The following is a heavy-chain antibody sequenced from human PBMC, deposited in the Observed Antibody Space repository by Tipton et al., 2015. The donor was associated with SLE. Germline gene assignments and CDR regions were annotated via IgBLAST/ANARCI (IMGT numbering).Heavy chain of an antibody. CDR2: VFTSGGT. CDR1: GVSISDYY. J-gene: IGHJ4*02. Sequence: TLSLTCTVSGVSISDYYLTWIRQPPGKGLQWLGFVFTSGGTSYNPSLKSRVTISLDTSRNQFSLKLSSMTAADTAVYYCARQTDIVAFGYFDFWGQGTLVTVSS. V-gene: IGHV4-4*08. CDR3: ARQTDIVAFGYFDF. D-gene: IGHD5-12*01.